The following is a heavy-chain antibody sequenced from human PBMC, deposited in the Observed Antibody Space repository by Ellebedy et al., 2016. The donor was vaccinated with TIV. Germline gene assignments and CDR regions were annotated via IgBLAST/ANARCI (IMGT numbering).Heavy chain of an antibody. CDR3: ARNSDVVLIPSAYASSFDI. CDR1: GGTFGNHP. CDR2: IIPMFGVT. J-gene: IGHJ3*02. V-gene: IGHV1-69*13. D-gene: IGHD2-21*01. Sequence: SVKVSCKASGGTFGNHPLSWVRQAPGQGLEWVGRIIPMFGVTDTAQMLQGRLTITADESTSTAHMELSSLRPEDTAVYYCARNSDVVLIPSAYASSFDIWGQGTMVTISS.